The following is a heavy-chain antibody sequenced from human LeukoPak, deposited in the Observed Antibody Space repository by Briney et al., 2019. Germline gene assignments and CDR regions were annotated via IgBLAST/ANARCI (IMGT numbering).Heavy chain of an antibody. J-gene: IGHJ3*02. V-gene: IGHV3-11*04. CDR3: ARDLVTRDGYTQPSHAFDI. Sequence: PGGSLRLSCAASGFTFSDYYMSWIRQAPGKRLEWVSYISSSGSTIYYADSVKGRFTISRDNAKNSLYLQMNSLRAEDTAVYYCARDLVTRDGYTQPSHAFDIWGQGTMVTVSS. CDR2: ISSSGSTI. CDR1: GFTFSDYY. D-gene: IGHD5-24*01.